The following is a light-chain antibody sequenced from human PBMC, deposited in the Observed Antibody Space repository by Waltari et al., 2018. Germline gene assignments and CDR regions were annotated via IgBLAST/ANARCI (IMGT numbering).Light chain of an antibody. J-gene: IGKJ1*01. CDR3: QQYVSSPWT. Sequence: EIVLTQSPGTLSLSPGERATLSCRASQSLSRTYLAWYHQRPGQPPRLLIYGASNRAAGVPDRFSGGGSGTDFTLTISRLEPEDFALYYCQQYVSSPWTFGQGTKEEIK. V-gene: IGKV3-20*01. CDR1: QSLSRTY. CDR2: GAS.